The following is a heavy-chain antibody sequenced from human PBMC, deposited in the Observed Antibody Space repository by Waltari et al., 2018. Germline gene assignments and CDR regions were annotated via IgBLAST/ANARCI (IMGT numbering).Heavy chain of an antibody. Sequence: QVQLQESGPGLVKPSQTLSLTCTVSGGSISSGSYYWSWIRQPAGKGLEWIGRIYTSGSTNYNPSLKSRVTISVDTSKNQFSLKLSSVTAADTAVYYCARDPYSSGWWTQRHDAFDIWGQGTMVTVSS. V-gene: IGHV4-61*02. CDR2: IYTSGST. CDR3: ARDPYSSGWWTQRHDAFDI. CDR1: GGSISSGSYY. D-gene: IGHD6-19*01. J-gene: IGHJ3*02.